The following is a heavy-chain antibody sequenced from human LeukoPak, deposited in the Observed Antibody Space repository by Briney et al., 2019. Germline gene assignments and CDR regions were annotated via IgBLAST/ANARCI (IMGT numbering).Heavy chain of an antibody. CDR3: ASGAGGWLQFDY. CDR2: IYYSGST. Sequence: SETLSLTCTVSGGSISSYYWSWIRQPPGKGLEWIGYIYYSGSTNYNPSLKSRVTMSVDTSKNQFSLKLSSVTAADTAVYYCASGAGGWLQFDYWGQGTLVTVSS. D-gene: IGHD5-24*01. J-gene: IGHJ4*02. CDR1: GGSISSYY. V-gene: IGHV4-59*12.